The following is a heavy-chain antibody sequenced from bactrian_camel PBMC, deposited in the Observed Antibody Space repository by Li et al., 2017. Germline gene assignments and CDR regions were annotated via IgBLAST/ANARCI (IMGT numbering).Heavy chain of an antibody. V-gene: IGHV3S40*01. Sequence: VQLVESGGGSVQSGGSLRLSCATTRVTFSSYRMGWFRQAPGKSREGVATISTSGTSTGYATSVKDRFTISRDNAKNTVYLQMNNLKAEDTAMYYCTVFDGGSWIPTQRGQGTQVTVS. CDR2: ISTSGTST. J-gene: IGHJ4*01. CDR3: TVFDGGSWIPTQ. D-gene: IGHD6*01. CDR1: RVTFSSYR.